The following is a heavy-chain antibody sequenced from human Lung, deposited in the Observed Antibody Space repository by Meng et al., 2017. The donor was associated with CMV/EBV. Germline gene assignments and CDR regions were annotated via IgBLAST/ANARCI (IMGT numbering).Heavy chain of an antibody. CDR3: ARHGSGSYFYGMDV. J-gene: IGHJ6*02. CDR2: IYYSGST. CDR1: GGSISSYY. Sequence: SETLSLTCTVSGGSISSYYWSWIRQPPGKGLEDIGYIYYSGSTSCNPSLKSRVTISVDTSKNQFSLKLSSVTAADTAVYYCARHGSGSYFYGMDVWGPGPTVTVSS. V-gene: IGHV4-59*01. D-gene: IGHD3-10*01.